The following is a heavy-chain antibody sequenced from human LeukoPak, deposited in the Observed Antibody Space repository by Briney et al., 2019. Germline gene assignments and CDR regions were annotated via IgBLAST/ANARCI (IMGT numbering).Heavy chain of an antibody. CDR2: ISGSGGST. CDR3: AKGIAAAGKNYYYYGMDV. V-gene: IGHV3-23*01. Sequence: GGSLRLSCAASGFTFSSYAMSWVRQAPGKGLEWVSAISGSGGSTYYADSVKGRFTISRDNSKNTPYLQMNSLRAEDTAVYYCAKGIAAAGKNYYYYGMDVWGQGTTVTVSS. CDR1: GFTFSSYA. D-gene: IGHD6-13*01. J-gene: IGHJ6*02.